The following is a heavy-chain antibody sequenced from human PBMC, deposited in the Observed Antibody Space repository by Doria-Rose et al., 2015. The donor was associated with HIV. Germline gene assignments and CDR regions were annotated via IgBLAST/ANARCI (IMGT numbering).Heavy chain of an antibody. CDR2: ISWDSGAK. CDR1: GFSFESYA. CDR3: AKAPIIGPKYYFCMDV. J-gene: IGHJ6*03. D-gene: IGHD3-3*01. Sequence: VQLVQSGGGLVQPGRSLRLSCVGSGFSFESYAMHWVRLAPGKGLEWVAGISWDSGAKGNADSVEGRFTISRDNAKKSVYLEMKSLRPEDTAFYYCAKAPIIGPKYYFCMDVWGKGTSATASS. V-gene: IGHV3-9*01.